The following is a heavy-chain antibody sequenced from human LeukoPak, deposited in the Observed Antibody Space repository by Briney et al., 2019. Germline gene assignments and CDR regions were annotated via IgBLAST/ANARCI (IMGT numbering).Heavy chain of an antibody. Sequence: GRSLRLSCAGSGFVFNNYAMHWVRQPPGKGLEWVSGISDNGGGRYYADSVKGRFTISRDNSKNMLYLQMNSLRAEDTAVYYCAKESGALGAPLYDYWGRGILVTASS. CDR1: GFVFNNYA. J-gene: IGHJ4*02. CDR3: AKESGALGAPLYDY. D-gene: IGHD4/OR15-4a*01. CDR2: ISDNGGGR. V-gene: IGHV3-23*01.